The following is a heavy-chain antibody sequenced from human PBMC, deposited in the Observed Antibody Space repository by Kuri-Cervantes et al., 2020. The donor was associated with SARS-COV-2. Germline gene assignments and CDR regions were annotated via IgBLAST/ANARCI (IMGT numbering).Heavy chain of an antibody. CDR3: ARRVPPWYDFWSGYYGMDV. CDR1: GGSISSDY. CDR2: INYSGST. D-gene: IGHD3-3*01. V-gene: IGHV4-59*08. J-gene: IGHJ6*02. Sequence: SETLSLTCTVSGGSISSDYWSWIRQPPGKGLEWIGFINYSGSTYYNPSLKSRVTISVDTSKNQFSLKLSSVTAADTAVYYCARRVPPWYDFWSGYYGMDVWGRGTTVTVSS.